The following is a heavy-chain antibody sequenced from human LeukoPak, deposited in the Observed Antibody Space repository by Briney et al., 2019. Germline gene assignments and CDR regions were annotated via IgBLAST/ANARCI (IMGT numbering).Heavy chain of an antibody. CDR2: INHSGST. J-gene: IGHJ4*02. Sequence: SETLSLTCAVYGGSFSGYYWSWIRQPPGKGLEWIGEINHSGSTNYNPSLKSRVTISVDTSKNQFSLKLSSVTAADTAVYYCARRWHYYGSGSPQDYWGQGTLVTVSA. CDR1: GGSFSGYY. D-gene: IGHD3-10*01. CDR3: ARRWHYYGSGSPQDY. V-gene: IGHV4-34*01.